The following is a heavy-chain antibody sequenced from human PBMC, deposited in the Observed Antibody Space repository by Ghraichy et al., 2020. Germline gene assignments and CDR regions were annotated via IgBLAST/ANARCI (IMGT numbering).Heavy chain of an antibody. CDR3: ARDLSSGWFDY. CDR1: GFTFSSYS. Sequence: GESLNISCAASGFTFSSYSMNWVRQAPGKGLEWVSSISSSSSYIYYADSVKGRFTISRDNAKNSLYLQMNSLRAEDTAVYYCARDLSSGWFDYWGQGTLVTVSS. D-gene: IGHD6-19*01. CDR2: ISSSSSYI. V-gene: IGHV3-21*01. J-gene: IGHJ4*02.